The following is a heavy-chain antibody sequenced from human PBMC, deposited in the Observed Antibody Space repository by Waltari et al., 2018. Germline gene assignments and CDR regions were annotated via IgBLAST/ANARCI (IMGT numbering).Heavy chain of an antibody. CDR1: GFTFSSYG. D-gene: IGHD6-19*01. CDR2: ISYDGSNK. CDR3: AKDIESSGWYGEIDY. V-gene: IGHV3-30*18. Sequence: QVQLVESGGGVVQPGRSLRLSCAASGFTFSSYGMHWVRQAPGKGLEWVAVISYDGSNKYYADSVKGRFTISRDNSKNTLYLQMNCLRAEDTAVYYCAKDIESSGWYGEIDYWGQGTLVTVSS. J-gene: IGHJ4*02.